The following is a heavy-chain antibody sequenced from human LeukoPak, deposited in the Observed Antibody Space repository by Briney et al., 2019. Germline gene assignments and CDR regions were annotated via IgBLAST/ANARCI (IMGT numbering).Heavy chain of an antibody. J-gene: IGHJ4*02. Sequence: SETLSLTCAVYGGSFSGYYWSWIRQPPGKGLEWIGEINHSGSTNYNPSLKSRVTISVDTSKNQFSLKLSSVTAADTAVYYCARSGLFGVMNNWGLGTLVTVSS. D-gene: IGHD3-3*01. CDR1: GGSFSGYY. CDR2: INHSGST. V-gene: IGHV4-34*01. CDR3: ARSGLFGVMNN.